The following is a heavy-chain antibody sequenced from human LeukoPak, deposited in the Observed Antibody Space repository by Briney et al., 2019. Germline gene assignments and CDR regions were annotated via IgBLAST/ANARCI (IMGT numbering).Heavy chain of an antibody. D-gene: IGHD3-16*01. CDR2: ISGSGGST. CDR1: GVTFSSYA. J-gene: IGHJ5*01. CDR3: AKLSLTNIMIRGNWFDS. Sequence: GGSLRLSCAASGVTFSSYAMSWVRQAPGKGLEWVSAISGSGGSTYYADSVKGRFTISRDNSKNTLYLQMNSLRAEDTAVYYCAKLSLTNIMIRGNWFDSWGQGTLVTVSS. V-gene: IGHV3-23*01.